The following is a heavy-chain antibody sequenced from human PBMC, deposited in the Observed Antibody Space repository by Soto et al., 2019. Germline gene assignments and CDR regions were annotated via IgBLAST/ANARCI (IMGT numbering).Heavy chain of an antibody. CDR2: IYSSGST. CDR1: GGSISSRNW. Sequence: PSETLSLTCAVSGGSISSRNWWSWVRQSPGKGLEWIGEIYSSGSTNHNPSLKSRVTISVDKSKNQFSLKLNSVTAADTAVYYCARNGGNSNFDYWGPGTLVTVSS. V-gene: IGHV4-4*02. J-gene: IGHJ4*02. D-gene: IGHD3-10*01. CDR3: ARNGGNSNFDY.